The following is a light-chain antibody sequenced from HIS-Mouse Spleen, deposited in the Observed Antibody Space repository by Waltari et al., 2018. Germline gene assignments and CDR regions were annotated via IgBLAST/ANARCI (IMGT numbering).Light chain of an antibody. Sequence: DIQMTQSPSTLSASVGDRVTITCRASQSISSWLAWYQQKPGKAPKLLIYKASSLESGVPSRFGGSGSGTEFTLTIRSLQPDDFATYYCQQYNSYSRTFGQGTKVEIK. J-gene: IGKJ1*01. CDR3: QQYNSYSRT. CDR2: KAS. CDR1: QSISSW. V-gene: IGKV1-5*03.